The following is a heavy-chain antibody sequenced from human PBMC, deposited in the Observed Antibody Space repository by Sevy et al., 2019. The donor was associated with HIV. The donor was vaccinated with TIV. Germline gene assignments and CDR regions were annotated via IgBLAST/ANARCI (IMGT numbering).Heavy chain of an antibody. V-gene: IGHV3-30*18. D-gene: IGHD2-21*02. CDR3: GKDWGGASDWYLYFDH. Sequence: GGSLRLSCSASGFSFSTYGMHWVRQAPGKGLEWAAAISYVGTKKYYADSLKGRFTISRDNSKNPLYLEINGLRPEDTAIYYCGKDWGGASDWYLYFDHWAQGALVTVSS. J-gene: IGHJ4*02. CDR2: ISYVGTKK. CDR1: GFSFSTYG.